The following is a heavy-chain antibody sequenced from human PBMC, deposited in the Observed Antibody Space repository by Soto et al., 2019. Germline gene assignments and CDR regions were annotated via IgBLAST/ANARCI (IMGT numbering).Heavy chain of an antibody. V-gene: IGHV3-72*01. J-gene: IGHJ4*01. D-gene: IGHD1-26*01. CDR1: GFTFSDHY. CDR3: ARDSGKGAYFDY. CDR2: IRNKANSYTT. Sequence: EVQLVESGGGLVQPGGSQRLSCAASGFTFSDHYMDWVRQAPGKGLEWVGRIRNKANSYTTDYAASVKGRFTISIDDSKDSLYLQMNSLKTEDTAIYYCARDSGKGAYFDYWGHGTLATVSS.